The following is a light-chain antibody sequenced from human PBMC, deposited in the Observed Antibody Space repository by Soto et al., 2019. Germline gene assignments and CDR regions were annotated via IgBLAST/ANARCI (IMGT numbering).Light chain of an antibody. Sequence: EIVLTQSPGTLSLSPGERATLSCRASQRVSSSYLAWYQQKPGQAPRLLIYGAYGRATGIPDRFSGSGSGTDFTLTISRLEPEDFAVYYCQQYGSSSLTFGGGTKVEI. J-gene: IGKJ4*01. CDR2: GAY. V-gene: IGKV3-20*01. CDR3: QQYGSSSLT. CDR1: QRVSSSY.